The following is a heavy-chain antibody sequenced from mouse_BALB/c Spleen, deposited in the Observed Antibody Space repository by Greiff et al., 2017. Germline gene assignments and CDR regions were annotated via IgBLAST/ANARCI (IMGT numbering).Heavy chain of an antibody. D-gene: IGHD2-4*01. CDR1: GFSLSTSGMG. Sequence: QVTLIVSGPGILQPSQTLSLTCSFSGFSLSTSGMGVSWIRQPSGKGLEWLAHIYWDDDKRYNPSLKSRLTISKDTSSNQVFLKITSVDTADTATYYCARRASYDYDEGFAYWGQGTLVTVSA. V-gene: IGHV8-12*01. CDR3: ARRASYDYDEGFAY. J-gene: IGHJ3*01. CDR2: IYWDDDK.